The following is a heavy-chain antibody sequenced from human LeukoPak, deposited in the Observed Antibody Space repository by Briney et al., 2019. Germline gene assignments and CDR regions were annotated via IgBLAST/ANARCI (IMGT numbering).Heavy chain of an antibody. CDR2: IKYDGSGK. CDR1: GFTFSSHW. CDR3: VRDFTWTTGDEI. Sequence: GGSLRLSCAASGFTFSSHWMSWVRQGPGKGLEWVANIKYDGSGKYYMDSGKGRFTVSRDNAKNSLYLQLSSLRAEDTAVYYCVRDFTWTTGDEIWGQGTLVTVSS. J-gene: IGHJ4*02. V-gene: IGHV3-7*01. D-gene: IGHD7-27*01.